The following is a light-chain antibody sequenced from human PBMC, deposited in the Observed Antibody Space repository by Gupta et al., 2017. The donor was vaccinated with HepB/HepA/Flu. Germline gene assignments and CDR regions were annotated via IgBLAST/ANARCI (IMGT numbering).Light chain of an antibody. CDR3: QQYCSSSFT. CDR2: GAS. V-gene: IGKV3-20*01. Sequence: DIVLTQSPGTLSLSPGERATLSCRASQSVSSSYLAWYQQKPGQAPRLLIYGASSRASGIPDRFSGSGSGTDFTLTISRLEPEDFAVYYCQQYCSSSFTFGPGTKVDV. CDR1: QSVSSSY. J-gene: IGKJ3*01.